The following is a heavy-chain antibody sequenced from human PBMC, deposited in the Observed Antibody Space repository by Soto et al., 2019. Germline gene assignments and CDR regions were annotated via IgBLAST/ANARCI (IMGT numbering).Heavy chain of an antibody. Sequence: GGSRRLSCEGSGFNFRNFNMIWVRQAPGKGLEWVSSVSGSSSYIYYADSVKGRFTVSRDNANNLVFLQMNGLRPEDTAMYYCARDLRGHYGPWGQGTMVTVSS. J-gene: IGHJ3*01. D-gene: IGHD4-17*01. V-gene: IGHV3-21*06. CDR2: VSGSSSYI. CDR1: GFNFRNFN. CDR3: ARDLRGHYGP.